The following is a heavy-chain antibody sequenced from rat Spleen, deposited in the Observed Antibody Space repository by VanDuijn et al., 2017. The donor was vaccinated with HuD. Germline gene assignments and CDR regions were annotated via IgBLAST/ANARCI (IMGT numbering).Heavy chain of an antibody. CDR2: IIYDGSRT. CDR1: GFTFSVYN. CDR3: ATHGNYGYNSYWYFDF. V-gene: IGHV5S10*01. J-gene: IGHJ1*01. D-gene: IGHD1-9*01. Sequence: EVQLVESGGGLVQPGRSLKISCAASGFTFSVYNMAWVRQAPKKGLEWVATIIYDGSRTYYRDSVRGRFTISRDNMKSTLYLQMDSLRSEDTATYYCATHGNYGYNSYWYFDFWGPGTMVTVSS.